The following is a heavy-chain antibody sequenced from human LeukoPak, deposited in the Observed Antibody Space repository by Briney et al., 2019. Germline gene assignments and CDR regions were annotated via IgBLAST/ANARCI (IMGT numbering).Heavy chain of an antibody. CDR3: ARDRYDFWSGPVQFDP. V-gene: IGHV3-7*01. D-gene: IGHD3-3*01. CDR1: GFTFSSYW. J-gene: IGHJ5*02. CDR2: IKQDGSEK. Sequence: GGSLRLSCAASGFTFSSYWMSWVRQAPGKGLEWVANIKQDGSEKYYVDSVKGRFTISRDNAKNSLYLQMNSLRAEDTAVYYCARDRYDFWSGPVQFDPWGQGTLVTVSS.